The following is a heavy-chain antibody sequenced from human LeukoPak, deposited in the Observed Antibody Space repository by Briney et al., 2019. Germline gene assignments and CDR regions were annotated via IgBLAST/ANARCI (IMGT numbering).Heavy chain of an antibody. V-gene: IGHV4-59*01. Sequence: SETLSLTCTVSGGSISSYYWSWIRQPPGKGLEWIAYIYYSGSNNYNPSLKSRVTISVDTSKNQFSLKLSSVTAADTAVYYCARYIWGSYPTFEDYWGQGTLVTVSS. CDR2: IYYSGSN. J-gene: IGHJ4*02. CDR1: GGSISSYY. CDR3: ARYIWGSYPTFEDY. D-gene: IGHD3-16*02.